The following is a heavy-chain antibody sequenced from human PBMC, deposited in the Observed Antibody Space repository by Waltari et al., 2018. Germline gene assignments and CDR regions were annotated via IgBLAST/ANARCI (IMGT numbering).Heavy chain of an antibody. Sequence: EVQLVESGGGLIQPGGSLRLSCAASGFTVSSNYMSWVRQAPGKGLDWVSVFYSGGSPYYADSVKGRFIISRDNSKSTVYLQMNSLRAEDTAVYYCARDSGFPDDSSGYEDYWGQGTLVTVSS. D-gene: IGHD3-22*01. CDR2: FYSGGSP. CDR3: ARDSGFPDDSSGYEDY. V-gene: IGHV3-53*01. CDR1: GFTVSSNY. J-gene: IGHJ4*02.